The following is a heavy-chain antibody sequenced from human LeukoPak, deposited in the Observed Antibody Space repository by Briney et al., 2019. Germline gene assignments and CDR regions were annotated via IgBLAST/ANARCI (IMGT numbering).Heavy chain of an antibody. J-gene: IGHJ4*02. D-gene: IGHD3-22*01. CDR2: IWYDGSNK. V-gene: IGHV3-33*06. Sequence: GGSLRLSCAASGFTFSSYGMHWVRQAPGKGLEWVAVIWYDGSNKYYADSVKGRFTISRDNSKNTLYLQMNSLRAEDTAVYYCAKDLSVGVVAVFDYWGQGTLVTVSS. CDR1: GFTFSSYG. CDR3: AKDLSVGVVAVFDY.